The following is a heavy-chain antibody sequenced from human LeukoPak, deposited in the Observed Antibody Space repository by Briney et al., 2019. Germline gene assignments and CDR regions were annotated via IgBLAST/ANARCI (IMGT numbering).Heavy chain of an antibody. CDR3: ARIVVVPAAPYFDY. CDR1: GFTFNFYT. V-gene: IGHV3-21*01. Sequence: GGSLRLSCAASGFTFNFYTMNWVRQAPGKGLEWVSSITPSSNIIHYGDSVRGRFTISRDNAKNSLYLQMNSLRAEDTAVYYCARIVVVPAAPYFDYWGQGTLVTVSS. J-gene: IGHJ4*02. D-gene: IGHD2-2*01. CDR2: ITPSSNII.